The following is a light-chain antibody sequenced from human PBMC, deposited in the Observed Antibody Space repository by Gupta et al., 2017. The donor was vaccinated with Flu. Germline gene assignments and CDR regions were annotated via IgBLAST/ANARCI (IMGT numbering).Light chain of an antibody. Sequence: QEKPWKAPELLIYAASTLQSGVTSRFSGSGSGTEFTLTINSLQPEDLATYYCQQVYTYRPWTFGQGTKVEI. CDR3: QQVYTYRPWT. V-gene: IGKV1-9*01. J-gene: IGKJ1*01. CDR2: AAS.